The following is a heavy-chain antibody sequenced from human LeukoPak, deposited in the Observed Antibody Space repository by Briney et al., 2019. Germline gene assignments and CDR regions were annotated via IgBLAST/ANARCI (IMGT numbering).Heavy chain of an antibody. V-gene: IGHV2-5*02. J-gene: IGHJ4*02. D-gene: IGHD6-13*01. Sequence: SGPALVKPTQTLTLTCTSSGFSLTTSKVGVGWIRQPPGKALEWLALIYWDGDKRYSPFLKSRLTITKDTSKNQVVLTMTNMDPVDTATYYCAHLEYTTSWMFCFDSWGQGTLVTVSS. CDR1: GFSLTTSKVG. CDR2: IYWDGDK. CDR3: AHLEYTTSWMFCFDS.